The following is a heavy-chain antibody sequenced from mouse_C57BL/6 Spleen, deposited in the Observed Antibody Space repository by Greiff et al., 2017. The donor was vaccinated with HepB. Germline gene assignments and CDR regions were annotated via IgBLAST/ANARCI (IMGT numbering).Heavy chain of an antibody. CDR1: GYTFTSYG. CDR3: ARGGDVN. D-gene: IGHD2-13*01. Sequence: QVQLQPSGAELARPGASVKLSCKASGYTFTSYGISWVKQRTGQGLEWIGEIYPRSGNTYYNEKFKGKATLTADKSSSTAYMELRSLTSEDSAVYFCARGGDVNWGQGTLVTVSA. CDR2: IYPRSGNT. J-gene: IGHJ3*01. V-gene: IGHV1-81*01.